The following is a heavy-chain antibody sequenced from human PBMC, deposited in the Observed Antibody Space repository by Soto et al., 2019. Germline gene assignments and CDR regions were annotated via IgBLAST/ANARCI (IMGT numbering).Heavy chain of an antibody. CDR1: GFDFTSHW. J-gene: IGHJ5*02. D-gene: IGHD3-3*01. CDR3: ARLNFVVVTSFSWFDP. V-gene: IGHV5-10-1*04. Sequence: GESLKISCQGSGFDFTSHWITWVRLMPGKGPDWIGNIDLVDSQTHYSPSFQGQVTLSADKSINTSFLQWATLRASDTAIYYCARLNFVVVTSFSWFDPWGPGPLLTVS. CDR2: IDLVDSQT.